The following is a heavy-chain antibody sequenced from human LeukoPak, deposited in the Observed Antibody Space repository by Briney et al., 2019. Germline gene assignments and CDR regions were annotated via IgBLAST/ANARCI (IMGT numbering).Heavy chain of an antibody. V-gene: IGHV4-34*01. CDR1: GGSFSGYY. CDR2: INHSGST. Sequence: SETLSLTCAVYGGSFSGYYWSWIRQPPGKGLEWIGEINHSGSTNYNPSLKSRVTISVDKSKNQFSLKLSSVTAADTAVYYCARVERYYDSSGYRDTLDYWGQGTLVTVSS. D-gene: IGHD3-22*01. J-gene: IGHJ4*02. CDR3: ARVERYYDSSGYRDTLDY.